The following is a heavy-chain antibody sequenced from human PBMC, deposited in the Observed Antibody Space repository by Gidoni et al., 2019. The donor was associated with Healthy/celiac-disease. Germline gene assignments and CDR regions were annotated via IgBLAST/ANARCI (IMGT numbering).Heavy chain of an antibody. D-gene: IGHD3-3*01. CDR2: IIPIFGTA. Sequence: QVQLVQSGAEVKKPGSSVKVSCKASGGTFSSYAISWVRQAPGQGLEWMGGIIPIFGTANYAQKFQGRVTITADESTSTAYMELSSLRSEDTAVYYCANRPYDFWSGYYVVGAFDIWGQGTMVTVSS. J-gene: IGHJ3*02. V-gene: IGHV1-69*01. CDR1: GGTFSSYA. CDR3: ANRPYDFWSGYYVVGAFDI.